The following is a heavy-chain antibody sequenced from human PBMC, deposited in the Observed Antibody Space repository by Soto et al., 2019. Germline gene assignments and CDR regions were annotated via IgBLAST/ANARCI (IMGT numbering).Heavy chain of an antibody. V-gene: IGHV1-69*12. J-gene: IGHJ6*02. D-gene: IGHD3-10*01. Sequence: QVQLVQSGAEVKKPGSSVKVSCKASGGTFSSYAISWVRQAPGQGLEWMGGIIPIFGTANYAQKFQGRVTITAXASXSXAYMELSSLRSEDTAVYYCARDIPGSGGYYYYGMDVWGQGTTVTVSS. CDR2: IIPIFGTA. CDR3: ARDIPGSGGYYYYGMDV. CDR1: GGTFSSYA.